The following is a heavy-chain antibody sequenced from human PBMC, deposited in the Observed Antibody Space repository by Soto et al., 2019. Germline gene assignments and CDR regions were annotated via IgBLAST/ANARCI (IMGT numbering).Heavy chain of an antibody. J-gene: IGHJ4*02. D-gene: IGHD6-19*01. CDR1: GYTFTSYA. V-gene: IGHV1-3*01. Sequence: ASVKVSCKASGYTFTSYAMHWVRQAPGQRLEWMGWINAGNGNTKYSQKFQGRVTITRDTSASTAYMELSSLRSEDTAVYYCARTQQWLVLSGFPGPDFDYWGQGTLVTVSS. CDR3: ARTQQWLVLSGFPGPDFDY. CDR2: INAGNGNT.